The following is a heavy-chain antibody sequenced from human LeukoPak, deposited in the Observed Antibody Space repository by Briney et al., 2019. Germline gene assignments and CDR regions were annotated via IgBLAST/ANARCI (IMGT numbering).Heavy chain of an antibody. CDR2: ISSSSTYI. CDR1: GFTFSSYT. D-gene: IGHD4-23*01. CDR3: ARREPHGDYGGKIRYYYYMDV. V-gene: IGHV3-21*01. J-gene: IGHJ6*03. Sequence: GGSLRLSCAASGFTFSSYTMNWVRQAPGKGLEWVSSISSSSTYINYADSVKGRFTISRDNAKNSLYLQMNSLRAEDTAVYYCARREPHGDYGGKIRYYYYMDVWGKGTTITISS.